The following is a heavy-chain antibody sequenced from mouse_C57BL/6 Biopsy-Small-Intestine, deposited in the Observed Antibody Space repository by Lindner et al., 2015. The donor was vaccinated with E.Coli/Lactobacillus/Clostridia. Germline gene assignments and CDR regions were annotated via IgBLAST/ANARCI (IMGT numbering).Heavy chain of an antibody. Sequence: VQLQEVWGRELVKPGASVKISCKASGYAFSSYWMNWVKQRPGKGLEWIGQIYPGDGDTNYNGKFKGKATLTADKSSSTAYMQLSSLTSEDSAVYFCARWGFFDYWGQGTTLTVSS. CDR1: GYAFSSYW. CDR2: IYPGDGDT. CDR3: ARWGFFDY. V-gene: IGHV1-80*01. J-gene: IGHJ2*01.